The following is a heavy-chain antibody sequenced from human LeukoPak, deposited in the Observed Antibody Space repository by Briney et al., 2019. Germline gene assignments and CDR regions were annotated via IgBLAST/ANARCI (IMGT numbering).Heavy chain of an antibody. V-gene: IGHV3-64*01. CDR3: ARFWQSFDY. Sequence: GGSLRLSCAASGFTFSSYAMHWVRQAPGKGLEYVSAISSNGGSTYYANSVKGRFTISRDNSKNTLYLQMGSLRAEDMAVYYCARFWQSFDYWGQGTLVTVSS. CDR1: GFTFSSYA. CDR2: ISSNGGST. J-gene: IGHJ4*02.